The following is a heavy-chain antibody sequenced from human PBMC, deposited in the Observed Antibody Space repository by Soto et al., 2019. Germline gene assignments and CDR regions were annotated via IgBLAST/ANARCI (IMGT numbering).Heavy chain of an antibody. Sequence: SETLSLTCTVSGVSITSYCWSWIRQTPGKGLDWVGSISFSGATYSNPSLKGRAALSVDTSENHLSLTLNSVTSADTAVYFCGRVRRDGYMLQFDCWGQGNPVTVSS. CDR2: ISFSGAT. D-gene: IGHD5-12*01. CDR1: GVSITSYC. CDR3: GRVRRDGYMLQFDC. V-gene: IGHV4-59*01. J-gene: IGHJ4*02.